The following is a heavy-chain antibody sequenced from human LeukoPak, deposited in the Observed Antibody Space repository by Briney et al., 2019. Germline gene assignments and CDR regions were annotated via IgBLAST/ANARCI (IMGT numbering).Heavy chain of an antibody. V-gene: IGHV1-46*01. J-gene: IGHJ4*02. CDR1: GYTFTSYY. D-gene: IGHD2-8*01. CDR3: ARSGDCTNGVCYYYFDY. CDR2: INPSGGST. Sequence: ASAKVSCKASGYTFTSYYMHWVRQAPGQGLAWMGIINPSGGSTSYAQKFQGRVTMTRDTSTSTVYMELSSLRSEDTAVYYCARSGDCTNGVCYYYFDYWGQGTLVTVSS.